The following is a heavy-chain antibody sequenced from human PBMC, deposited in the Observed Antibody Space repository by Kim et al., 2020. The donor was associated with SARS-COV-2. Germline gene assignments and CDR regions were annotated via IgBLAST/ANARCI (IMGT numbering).Heavy chain of an antibody. CDR2: ISGSGGST. V-gene: IGHV3-23*01. J-gene: IGHJ6*02. CDR3: AKDGAYYDSSGYYHYYYGMDV. CDR1: GFTFSSYA. Sequence: GGSLRLSCAASGFTFSSYAMSWVRQAPGKGLEWVSAISGSGGSTYYADSVKGRFTISRDNSKNTLYLQMNSLRAEDTAVYYCAKDGAYYDSSGYYHYYYGMDVWGQGTTVTVSS. D-gene: IGHD3-22*01.